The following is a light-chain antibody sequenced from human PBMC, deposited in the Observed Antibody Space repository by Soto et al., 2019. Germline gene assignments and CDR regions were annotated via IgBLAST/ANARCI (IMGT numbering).Light chain of an antibody. V-gene: IGKV1-5*03. CDR1: QTISSW. J-gene: IGKJ4*01. Sequence: QMTQSPSTLSASVGDRVTITCRASQTISSWVAWYQQKPGKAPKLLIYKATSLESGVPSRFRGSGSGTEFTLTITGLQPDDFASYYCQQYSTYFSLTFGGGTKVDIK. CDR2: KAT. CDR3: QQYSTYFSLT.